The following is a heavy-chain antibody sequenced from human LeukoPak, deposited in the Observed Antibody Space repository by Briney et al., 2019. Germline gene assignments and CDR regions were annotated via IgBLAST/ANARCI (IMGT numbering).Heavy chain of an antibody. CDR1: GYTFTGYY. D-gene: IGHD2-2*01. Sequence: ASVKVSCKASGYTFTGYYMHWVRQAPGQGLEWMGWINPNSGGTNYAQKFQGRVTMTRDKSISTAYMELSRLRSDDTAVYYCAREARRYCSSTSCPISYWGQGTLVTVSS. V-gene: IGHV1-2*02. J-gene: IGHJ4*02. CDR2: INPNSGGT. CDR3: AREARRYCSSTSCPISY.